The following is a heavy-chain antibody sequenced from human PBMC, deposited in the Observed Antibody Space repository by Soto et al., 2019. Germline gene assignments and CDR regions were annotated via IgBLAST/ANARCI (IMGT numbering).Heavy chain of an antibody. J-gene: IGHJ3*02. CDR1: GFTFSSHG. V-gene: IGHV3-33*01. Sequence: QVQLVQSGGGVVQPGRSLRLSCAASGFTFSSHGIHWVRQAPGKGLEWVAVIWYDGSNQYYADSVKGRFTVSRDNSKNMVFLQMSMLRAEDTAVYYCARDSRVSGSAHDPYDASDIWGQGTMVIVSS. CDR2: IWYDGSNQ. CDR3: ARDSRVSGSAHDPYDASDI. D-gene: IGHD2-15*01.